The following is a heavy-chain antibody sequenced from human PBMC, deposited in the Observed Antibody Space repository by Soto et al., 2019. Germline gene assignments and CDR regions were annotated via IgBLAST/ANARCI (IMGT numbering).Heavy chain of an antibody. CDR2: IYYSGST. CDR3: ARASSTRGYSYGYWFDP. V-gene: IGHV4-31*03. J-gene: IGHJ5*02. Sequence: QVQLQESGPGLVKPSQTLSLTCTVSGGSISSGGYYWSWIRQHPGKGLEWIGYIYYSGSTYYNPSLKRRVTTSVDTSKNQCSLKLSSVTAADTAVYYCARASSTRGYSYGYWFDPWGQGTLVTVSS. D-gene: IGHD5-18*01. CDR1: GGSISSGGYY.